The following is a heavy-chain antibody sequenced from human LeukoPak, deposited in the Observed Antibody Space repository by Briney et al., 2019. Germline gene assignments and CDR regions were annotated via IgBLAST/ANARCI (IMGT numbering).Heavy chain of an antibody. CDR1: GFTFSSYS. CDR3: ASASLYYYDSSLPDAFDI. D-gene: IGHD3-22*01. CDR2: ISSSSYI. Sequence: GGSLRLSCAASGFTFSSYSMNWVRQAPGKGLEWVSSISSSSYIYYADSVKGRFTISRDNAKNSLYLQMNSLRAEDTAVYYCASASLYYYDSSLPDAFDIWGQGTMVTVSS. V-gene: IGHV3-21*01. J-gene: IGHJ3*02.